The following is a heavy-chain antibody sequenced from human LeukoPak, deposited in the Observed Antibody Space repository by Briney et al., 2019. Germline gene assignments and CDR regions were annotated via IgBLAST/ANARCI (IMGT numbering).Heavy chain of an antibody. D-gene: IGHD6-19*01. CDR1: GASISGTAYY. Sequence: PSETLSLTFTVSGASISGTAYYWGWVRQPPRKGLEWIGNIYYSGSTYYNPSLKSRVTISVDTSKNQFSLKLSSVTAADTAVYYCARENGIAVAGTFDYWGQGTLVTVSS. CDR3: ARENGIAVAGTFDY. CDR2: IYYSGST. J-gene: IGHJ4*02. V-gene: IGHV4-39*07.